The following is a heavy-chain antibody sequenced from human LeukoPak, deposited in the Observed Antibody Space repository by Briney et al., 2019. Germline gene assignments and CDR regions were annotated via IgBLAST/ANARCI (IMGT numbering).Heavy chain of an antibody. CDR1: GGSFSGYY. Sequence: SETLSLTCAVYGGSFSGYYWSWIRQPPGEGLEWIGEINHSGSTNYNPSLKSRVTISVDTSKNQFSLKLSSVTAADTAVYYCARARTGYSSSWYMSWFDPWGQGTLVTVSS. J-gene: IGHJ5*02. CDR3: ARARTGYSSSWYMSWFDP. D-gene: IGHD6-13*01. CDR2: INHSGST. V-gene: IGHV4-34*01.